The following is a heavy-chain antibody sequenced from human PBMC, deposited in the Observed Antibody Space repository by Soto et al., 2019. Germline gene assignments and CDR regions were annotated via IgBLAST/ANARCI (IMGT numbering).Heavy chain of an antibody. CDR3: ARHPRTVVVVDASYFEI. D-gene: IGHD2-21*01. CDR2: IIPIFETAA. V-gene: IGHV1-69*06. Sequence: QVHLVQSGAEVKKPGSSVKVSCKASGGTFSTYAISWVRQAPVQGPEWMGGIIPIFETAASYAQKFQGRVMITADKSTGTAYMELSSLRSEDTAMYYCARHPRTVVVVDASYFEIWGQGTLVTVSS. CDR1: GGTFSTYA. J-gene: IGHJ4*02.